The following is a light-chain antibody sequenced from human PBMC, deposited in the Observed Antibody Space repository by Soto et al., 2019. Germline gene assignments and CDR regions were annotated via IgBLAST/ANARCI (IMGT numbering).Light chain of an antibody. CDR2: GVS. Sequence: EIVMTQSPVTLSVSPGERATLSCRASQSVSGNLAWYQQKPGQAPRLLIYGVSARASGIPARFSGSGFGTEFTLTISSLQSEDSAVYYCQQRHMWPITFGQGTRLEI. CDR1: QSVSGN. V-gene: IGKV3-15*01. J-gene: IGKJ5*01. CDR3: QQRHMWPIT.